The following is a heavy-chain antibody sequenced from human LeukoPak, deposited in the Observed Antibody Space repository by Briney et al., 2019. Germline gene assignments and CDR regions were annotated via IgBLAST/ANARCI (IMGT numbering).Heavy chain of an antibody. CDR2: IKQDGSEK. Sequence: GGSLRLSCAASAFSIRTYWMSWVRQAPGKGLEWVANIKQDGSEKYYVDSVTGRFTISRDNANNSLYLQMNSLRAEDTAVYYCARGWAFDYWGQGTLVTVSS. CDR1: AFSIRTYW. V-gene: IGHV3-7*01. J-gene: IGHJ4*02. D-gene: IGHD1-26*01. CDR3: ARGWAFDY.